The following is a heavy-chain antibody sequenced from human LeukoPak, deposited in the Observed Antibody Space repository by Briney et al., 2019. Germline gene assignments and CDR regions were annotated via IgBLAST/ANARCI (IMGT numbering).Heavy chain of an antibody. D-gene: IGHD6-19*01. CDR3: ARLDSSGWYSDY. Sequence: GGSLRLSCAASGFTFSSNYMSWVRQAPGKGLEWVAVIYSGGSTYYADSVKGRFTISRDNSKNTLYLQMNSLRAEDTAVYHCARLDSSGWYSDYWGQGTLVTVSS. J-gene: IGHJ4*02. CDR2: IYSGGST. V-gene: IGHV3-53*01. CDR1: GFTFSSNY.